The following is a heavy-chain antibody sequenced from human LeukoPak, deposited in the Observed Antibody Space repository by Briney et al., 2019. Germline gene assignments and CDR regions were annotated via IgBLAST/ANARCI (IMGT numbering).Heavy chain of an antibody. D-gene: IGHD3-10*01. CDR3: ASVPRGVRLRGYFDY. CDR2: IIPIFGTA. J-gene: IGHJ4*02. V-gene: IGHV1-69*13. CDR1: GGTFSSYA. Sequence: SVKVSCKASGGTFSSYAISWVRQAPGQGLEWMGGIIPIFGTANYAQKFQGRVTITADESTSTAYMELSSLRSEDTAVYYCASVPRGVRLRGYFDYWGQGTLVTVSS.